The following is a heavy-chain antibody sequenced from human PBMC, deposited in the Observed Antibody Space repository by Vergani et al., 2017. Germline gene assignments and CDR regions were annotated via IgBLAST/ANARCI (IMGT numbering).Heavy chain of an antibody. Sequence: QVHLQQRGAGVLKPSETLCLTCGVIGGSLSGYFWCWIRQSPGRGLEWIGEITAIGSAKYSPSATSRVTISVDTSRGEFTLTVTSVTAADTGLYFCASRRPKLXLGSKSNAGTFDSWGQGTLVTVSS. CDR3: ASRRPKLXLGSKSNAGTFDS. CDR1: GGSLSGYF. CDR2: ITAIGSA. J-gene: IGHJ4*02. V-gene: IGHV4-34*02. D-gene: IGHD3-10*01.